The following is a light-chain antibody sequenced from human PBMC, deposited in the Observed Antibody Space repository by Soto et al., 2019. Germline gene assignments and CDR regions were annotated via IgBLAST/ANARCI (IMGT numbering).Light chain of an antibody. Sequence: QSVLTQPPSVSGAPGQRVTISCAGGSSSIGAGYDVHWYQQLPGTAPKLLIYSDNQRPSGVPDRFSGSKSGTSASLAISGLQSEDEADYYCATWDDSLNAWVFGGGTKLTVL. J-gene: IGLJ3*02. CDR2: SDN. CDR3: ATWDDSLNAWV. V-gene: IGLV1-40*01. CDR1: SSSIGAGYD.